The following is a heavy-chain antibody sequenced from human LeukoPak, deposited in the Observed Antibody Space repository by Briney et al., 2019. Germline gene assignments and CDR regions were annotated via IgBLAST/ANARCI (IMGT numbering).Heavy chain of an antibody. CDR3: ARDSPTSTRYNWFDP. CDR1: GFTFSDYE. V-gene: IGHV3-48*03. D-gene: IGHD5/OR15-5a*01. CDR2: ISTSGTTV. Sequence: GGSLRLSCVASGFTFSDYEVNWVRQAPGKGLEWVSYISTSGTTVFYAESVKGRFTISRDDARNSLYLEMSSLRADDTALYYCARDSPTSTRYNWFDPWGQGTLVTVSS. J-gene: IGHJ5*02.